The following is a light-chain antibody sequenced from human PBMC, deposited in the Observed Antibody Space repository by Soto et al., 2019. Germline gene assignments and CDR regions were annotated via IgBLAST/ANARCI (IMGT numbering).Light chain of an antibody. Sequence: QSFLTQPASVSVSPGQSITISCTGTSSDVGGYNYVSWYQQHPRKAPKLMIYEVSDRPSGVSDRFSGSKSGNTASLTISGLQAEDEADYYCSSFTTSNTLVFGTGTKVTVL. J-gene: IGLJ1*01. CDR2: EVS. CDR1: SSDVGGYNY. V-gene: IGLV2-14*01. CDR3: SSFTTSNTLV.